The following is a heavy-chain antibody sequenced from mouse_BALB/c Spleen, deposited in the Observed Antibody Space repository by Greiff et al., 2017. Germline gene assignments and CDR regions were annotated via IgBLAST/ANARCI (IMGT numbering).Heavy chain of an antibody. D-gene: IGHD2-14*01. CDR1: GFTFSSFG. CDR3: ARGVRGDYFDY. V-gene: IGHV5-17*02. J-gene: IGHJ2*01. Sequence: EVQLVESGGGLVQPGGSRKLSCAASGFTFSSFGMHWVRQAPEKGLEWVAYISSGSSTIYYADTVKGRFTISRDNPKNTLFLQMTSLRSEDTAMYYCARGVRGDYFDYWGQGTTLTVSS. CDR2: ISSGSSTI.